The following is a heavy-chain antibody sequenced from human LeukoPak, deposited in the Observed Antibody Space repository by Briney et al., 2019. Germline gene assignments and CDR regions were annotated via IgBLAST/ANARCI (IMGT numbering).Heavy chain of an antibody. CDR3: VRNDFASPLYY. CDR1: GFTFSTYW. V-gene: IGHV3-7*01. J-gene: IGHJ4*02. D-gene: IGHD2-21*02. Sequence: GGSLRLSCTVSGFTFSTYWMSWVRQAPGKGLEQVANIKQDGSERHYVDSVKGRFTISRDNAKSSVYLQMSSLRVEDTAVYYCVRNDFASPLYYWGQGTLVTVSS. CDR2: IKQDGSER.